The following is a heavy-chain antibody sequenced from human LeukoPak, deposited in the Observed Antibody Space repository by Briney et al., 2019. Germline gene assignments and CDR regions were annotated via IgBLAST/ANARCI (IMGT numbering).Heavy chain of an antibody. CDR2: IIPIFGTA. J-gene: IGHJ5*02. Sequence: ASVKVSCKASGGTFSSYAISWVRQAPGQGLEWMGGIIPIFGTANYAQKFQGRVTITADESTSTAYMELGSLRSEDTAVYYCARDERFPQTGIDPWGQGTLVTVSS. CDR3: ARDERFPQTGIDP. D-gene: IGHD7-27*01. V-gene: IGHV1-69*01. CDR1: GGTFSSYA.